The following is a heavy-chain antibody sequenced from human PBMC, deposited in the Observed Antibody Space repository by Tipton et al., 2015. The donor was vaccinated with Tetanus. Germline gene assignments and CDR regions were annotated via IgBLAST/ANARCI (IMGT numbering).Heavy chain of an antibody. CDR2: VSGSGLGS. V-gene: IGHV3-23*01. Sequence: SLRLSCAASGFTFNTYAMSWVRQAPGKGLEWVSSVSGSGLGSYYADSVKGRFTISRDNAKNSLFLQMNSLRDEDTAVYYCVNFATSWGQGTLVTVSS. J-gene: IGHJ5*02. CDR3: VNFATS. CDR1: GFTFNTYA.